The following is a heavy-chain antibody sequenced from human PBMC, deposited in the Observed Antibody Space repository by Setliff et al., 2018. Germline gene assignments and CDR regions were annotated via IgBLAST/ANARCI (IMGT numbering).Heavy chain of an antibody. D-gene: IGHD6-13*01. CDR3: ARDPPGSPHFDD. CDR2: INHSGST. J-gene: IGHJ4*02. V-gene: IGHV4-39*07. CDR1: GGSISSGSYY. Sequence: PSETLSLTCAVSGGSISSGSYYWIWIRQPPGKGLEWIGEINHSGSTNYNPSPKSRVTISVDTSKNQFSLKLSSVTAADTAVYYCARDPPGSPHFDDWGKGTLVTVSS.